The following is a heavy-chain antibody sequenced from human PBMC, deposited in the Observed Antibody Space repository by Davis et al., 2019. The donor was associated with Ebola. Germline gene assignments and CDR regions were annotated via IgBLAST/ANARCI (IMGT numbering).Heavy chain of an antibody. V-gene: IGHV3-30*18. CDR3: AKEGYCSGGSCYYIDYYYYYGMDV. CDR1: GFTFSSYG. CDR2: ISYDGSNK. J-gene: IGHJ6*02. Sequence: GESLKISCAASGFTFSSYGMHWVRQAPGKGLEWVAVISYDGSNKYYADSVKGRFTISRDNSKNTLYLQMNSLRAEDTAVYYCAKEGYCSGGSCYYIDYYYYYGMDVWGQGTTVTVSS. D-gene: IGHD2-15*01.